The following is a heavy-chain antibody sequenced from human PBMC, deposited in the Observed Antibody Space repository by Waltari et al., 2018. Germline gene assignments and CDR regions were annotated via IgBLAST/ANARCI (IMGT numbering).Heavy chain of an antibody. CDR1: GDSLSNSNYF. CDR2: IYSAPDT. J-gene: IGHJ4*02. V-gene: IGHV4-39*01. CDR3: ACFSRCSLNFFVY. D-gene: IGHD3-10*02. Sequence: QLQLQESGPGLVKPSETLSLTCIVSGDSLSNSNYFWGWIRQPRGKGLEWFGSIYSAPDTYFNPSLNSRVAISVDTPKYHFFLKLNSVVAAYSAVYYCACFSRCSLNFFVYWGQGILIIV.